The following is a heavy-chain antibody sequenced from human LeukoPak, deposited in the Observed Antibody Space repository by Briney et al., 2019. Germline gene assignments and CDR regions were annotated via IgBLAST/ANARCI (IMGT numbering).Heavy chain of an antibody. CDR2: IYYSGST. CDR1: GGSISSYY. Sequence: SETLSLTCTVSGGSISSYYWSWIRQPPGKGLEWIGYIYYSGSTNYNPSLKSRVTISVDTSKNQFSLKLSSVTAADTAVYYCASAVDTAVVGYSRPGAFDIWGQGTMVTVSS. D-gene: IGHD5-18*01. J-gene: IGHJ3*02. V-gene: IGHV4-59*08. CDR3: ASAVDTAVVGYSRPGAFDI.